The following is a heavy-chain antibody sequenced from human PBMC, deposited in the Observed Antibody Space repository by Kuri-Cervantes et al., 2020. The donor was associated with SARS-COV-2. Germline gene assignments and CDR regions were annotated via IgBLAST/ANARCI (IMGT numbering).Heavy chain of an antibody. D-gene: IGHD3-22*01. CDR3: ARSTPFRRLVVTSQGGAFDI. V-gene: IGHV1-69*13. CDR1: GGTFSSYA. CDR2: IIPIFAKA. J-gene: IGHJ3*02. Sequence: SVKVSCKASGGTFSSYAISWVRQAPGQGLEWMGGIIPIFAKANYAQKFQGRVTITADQSTSTAYMELSSLRSEDTAVYYCARSTPFRRLVVTSQGGAFDIWGQGTMVTVSS.